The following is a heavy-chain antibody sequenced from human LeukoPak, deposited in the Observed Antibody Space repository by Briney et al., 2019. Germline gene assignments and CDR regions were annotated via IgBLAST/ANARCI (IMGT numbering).Heavy chain of an antibody. CDR3: AKDRGQLVPKYNWFDP. CDR2: ISSSGSST. D-gene: IGHD6-6*01. Sequence: PGGSLRLSCAASGFTFSSYAMNWVRQAPGQGLEWVSAISSSGSSTYYADSVKGRFTISRDNSKNTLYLQMNSLRAQDTAVYYCAKDRGQLVPKYNWFDPWGQGTLVTVSS. CDR1: GFTFSSYA. V-gene: IGHV3-23*01. J-gene: IGHJ5*02.